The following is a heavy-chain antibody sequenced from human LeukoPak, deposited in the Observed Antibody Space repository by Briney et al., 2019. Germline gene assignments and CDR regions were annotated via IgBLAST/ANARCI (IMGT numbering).Heavy chain of an antibody. Sequence: PSETLSLTCTVSGGSISNFYWSSIRQPPGKGLEWIGYIYYTGSTNYNPSLKSRVTISVDTSKNQFSLKLSSVTAADTAVYYCARDRPGGSSLDYWGQGTLGTVSS. J-gene: IGHJ4*02. CDR1: GGSISNFY. CDR3: ARDRPGGSSLDY. V-gene: IGHV4-59*01. CDR2: IYYTGST. D-gene: IGHD6-13*01.